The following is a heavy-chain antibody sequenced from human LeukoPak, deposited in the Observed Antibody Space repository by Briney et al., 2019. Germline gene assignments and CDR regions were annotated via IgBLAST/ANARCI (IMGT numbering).Heavy chain of an antibody. Sequence: GGSLRLSCAASGFAFSRYGMHWVRQAPGRGLEWVAVIWFDGSNKFYADSVKGRFTISRDNSKNTLYLQMNRLRAEGTAVYYFASETRDSWGQGTLVTVPS. V-gene: IGHV3-33*01. J-gene: IGHJ4*02. D-gene: IGHD5-24*01. CDR3: ASETRDS. CDR2: IWFDGSNK. CDR1: GFAFSRYG.